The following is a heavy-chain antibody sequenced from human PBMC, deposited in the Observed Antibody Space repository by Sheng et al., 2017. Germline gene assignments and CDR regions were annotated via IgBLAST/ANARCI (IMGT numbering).Heavy chain of an antibody. D-gene: IGHD3-10*01. CDR1: GFTFNNHP. Sequence: QVQLVESGGGLVKPGGSVRLSCAASGFTFNNHPMHWVRQAPGKGLECVGVISYDGSETYYADSVKGRFSISRDDSKSTLSLQMTGLRPEDTAVYYCVRDNGQNYGSALGHYWGQGTLVSVSS. CDR2: ISYDGSET. V-gene: IGHV3-30*04. CDR3: VRDNGQNYGSALGHY. J-gene: IGHJ4*02.